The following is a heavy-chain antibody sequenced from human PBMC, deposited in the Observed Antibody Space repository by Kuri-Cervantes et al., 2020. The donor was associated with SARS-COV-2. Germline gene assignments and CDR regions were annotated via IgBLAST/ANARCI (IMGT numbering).Heavy chain of an antibody. J-gene: IGHJ2*01. D-gene: IGHD3-3*01. CDR1: GYTFTGYY. V-gene: IGHV1-2*02. CDR2: INPNSGGT. CDR3: ARGYTIFGVVGYFDL. Sequence: ASVKVSCKASGYTFTGYYMHRVRQAPGQGLEWMGWINPNSGGTNYAQKFQGRVTMTRDTSISTAYMELSRLRSDDTAVYYCARGYTIFGVVGYFDLWGRGTLVTVSS.